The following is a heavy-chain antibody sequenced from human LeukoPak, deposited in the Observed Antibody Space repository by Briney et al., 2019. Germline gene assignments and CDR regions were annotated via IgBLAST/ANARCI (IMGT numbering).Heavy chain of an antibody. Sequence: ASVKVSCKASGFTFTGYYMHWVRRAPGQGLEWMGWINPNSGGTNYAQKFQGRVTMTRDTSISTAYMELSRLRSDDTAVYYCAKENGYNYYFDYWGQGTLVTVSS. CDR2: INPNSGGT. CDR1: GFTFTGYY. CDR3: AKENGYNYYFDY. D-gene: IGHD5-24*01. J-gene: IGHJ4*02. V-gene: IGHV1-2*02.